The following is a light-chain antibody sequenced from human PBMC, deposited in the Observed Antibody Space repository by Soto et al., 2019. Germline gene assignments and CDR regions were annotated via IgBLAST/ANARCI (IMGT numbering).Light chain of an antibody. Sequence: EFVLTQSPGTLSLSPGERATRSCRASQTVRNNYLAWYQQKPGQAPRLLIYDASSRATGIPDRFSGGGSGTDFTLTISRLETEDFAVYYCQQFSSYPLTFGGGTKVDIK. J-gene: IGKJ4*01. CDR1: QTVRNNY. V-gene: IGKV3-20*01. CDR3: QQFSSYPLT. CDR2: DAS.